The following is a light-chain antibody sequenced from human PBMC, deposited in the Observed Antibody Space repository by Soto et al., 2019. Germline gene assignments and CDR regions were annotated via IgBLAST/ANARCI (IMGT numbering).Light chain of an antibody. V-gene: IGLV2-14*01. CDR2: GVT. CDR1: SSDIGFYNY. Sequence: QSALTQPASVSESPGQSITISCTGTSSDIGFYNYVSWYQQYAGKAPKLLIHGVTNRPSGISYRFSGSKSGSTASLTIYGLRDEDEADYYCSSYSTSCFYVFGTGTKLTVL. J-gene: IGLJ1*01. CDR3: SSYSTSCFYV.